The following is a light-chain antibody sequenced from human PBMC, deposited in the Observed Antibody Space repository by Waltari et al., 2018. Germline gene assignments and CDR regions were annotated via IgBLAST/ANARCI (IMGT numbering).Light chain of an antibody. CDR3: QTWGTGHWV. J-gene: IGLJ3*02. CDR1: SGHSSYA. V-gene: IGLV4-69*01. CDR2: LNSDGSH. Sequence: QLVLTQSPSASASLGASVKLTCTLSSGHSSYAIAWHQQQPEKGPRYLMKLNSDGSHSKGDGIPDRFSGSSSGAERYLPISSLQSEDEADYYCQTWGTGHWVFGGGTKLTVL.